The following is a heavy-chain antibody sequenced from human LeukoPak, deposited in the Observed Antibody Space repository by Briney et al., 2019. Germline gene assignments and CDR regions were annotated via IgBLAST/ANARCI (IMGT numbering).Heavy chain of an antibody. V-gene: IGHV3-30*04. CDR3: ARDWSEGSGSYIDY. CDR1: GFSFGSHA. J-gene: IGHJ4*02. Sequence: GGSLRLSCVASGFSFGSHAMHWVRQAPGKGLEWLLVTSYDGTRQYYADFVRGRFTISRENSKNTLYLHMNSLRIDDTAVYYCARDWSEGSGSYIDYWGQGALVTVSS. CDR2: TSYDGTRQ. D-gene: IGHD3-10*01.